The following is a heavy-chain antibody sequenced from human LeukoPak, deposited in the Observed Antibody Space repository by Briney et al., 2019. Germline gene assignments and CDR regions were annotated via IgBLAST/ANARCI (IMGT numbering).Heavy chain of an antibody. CDR1: GGSISSSSYY. D-gene: IGHD3-22*01. J-gene: IGHJ4*02. Sequence: SETLCLTCTVSGGSISSSSYYWGWIRQPPGEGLEWIGSIYYSRSTYYNPSLKSRLTISVDTSKNQFSLKLSSVTAADTAVYYCARHGDYYDSSGPLDYWGQGTLVTVSS. V-gene: IGHV4-39*01. CDR3: ARHGDYYDSSGPLDY. CDR2: IYYSRST.